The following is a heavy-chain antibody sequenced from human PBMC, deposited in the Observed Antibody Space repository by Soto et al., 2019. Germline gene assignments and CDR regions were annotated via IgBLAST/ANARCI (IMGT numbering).Heavy chain of an antibody. CDR1: GFTFSSYW. D-gene: IGHD6-13*01. V-gene: IGHV3-74*01. CDR2: INSDGSST. J-gene: IGHJ4*02. CDR3: ARARIAAAGLVY. Sequence: GGSLRLSCAASGFTFSSYWMHWVRQAPGKGLVWVSRINSDGSSTSYADSVKGRFTISRDNAKNTLYLQMNSLRAEDTAVYYCARARIAAAGLVYWGQGTLVTVSS.